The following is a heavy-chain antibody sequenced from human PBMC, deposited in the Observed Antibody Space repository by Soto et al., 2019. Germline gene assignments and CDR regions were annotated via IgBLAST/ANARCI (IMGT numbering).Heavy chain of an antibody. Sequence: GGSLRLSCAASGFTFRSYSMNCVRQAPGKGLEWFSSISSSSSYIYYADSVKGRFTISRDNAKNSLYLQMNSLRAEDTAVYYCARDIARPGYCSSTSCYTYPFDYWGQATLVTVSS. CDR3: ARDIARPGYCSSTSCYTYPFDY. V-gene: IGHV3-21*01. J-gene: IGHJ4*02. D-gene: IGHD2-2*02. CDR2: ISSSSSYI. CDR1: GFTFRSYS.